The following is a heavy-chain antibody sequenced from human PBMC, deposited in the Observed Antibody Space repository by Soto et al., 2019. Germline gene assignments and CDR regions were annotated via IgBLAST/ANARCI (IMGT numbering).Heavy chain of an antibody. CDR1: GFTFSSYA. V-gene: IGHV3-64D*06. J-gene: IGHJ4*02. CDR3: VKDLNDFWSSYFDY. D-gene: IGHD3-3*01. CDR2: ISSNGGST. Sequence: XGSLRLSCSASGFTFSSYAMHWVRQAPGKGLEYVSAISSNGGSTYYADSVKGRFTISRDNSKNTLYLQMSSLRAEDTAVYYCVKDLNDFWSSYFDYWGQGTLVTVSS.